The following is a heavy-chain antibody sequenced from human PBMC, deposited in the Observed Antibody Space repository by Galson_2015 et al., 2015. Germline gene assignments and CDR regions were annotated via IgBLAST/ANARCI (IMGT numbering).Heavy chain of an antibody. CDR2: ISYDGSNK. J-gene: IGHJ4*02. Sequence: SLRLSCAASGFTFSSYAMHWVRQAPGKGLEWVAVISYDGSNKYYADSVKGRFTISRDNSKNTLYLQMNSLRAEDTAVYYCARNGGGVIGFDYWGQGTLVTVSS. CDR1: GFTFSSYA. V-gene: IGHV3-30-3*01. D-gene: IGHD2-21*01. CDR3: ARNGGGVIGFDY.